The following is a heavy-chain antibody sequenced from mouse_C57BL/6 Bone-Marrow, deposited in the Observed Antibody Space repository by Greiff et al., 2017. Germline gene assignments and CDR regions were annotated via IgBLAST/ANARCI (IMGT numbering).Heavy chain of an antibody. J-gene: IGHJ3*01. D-gene: IGHD1-1*01. Sequence: QVQLQQSGAELARPGASVKLSCKASGYTFTSYGISWVKQRTGQGLEWIGEIYPRSGNTYYNEQFKGKATLTADKSSSTAYMELRSLTSEDAAVYCCSRYYYGSTPFAYWGQGTLVTVSA. V-gene: IGHV1-81*01. CDR2: IYPRSGNT. CDR1: GYTFTSYG. CDR3: SRYYYGSTPFAY.